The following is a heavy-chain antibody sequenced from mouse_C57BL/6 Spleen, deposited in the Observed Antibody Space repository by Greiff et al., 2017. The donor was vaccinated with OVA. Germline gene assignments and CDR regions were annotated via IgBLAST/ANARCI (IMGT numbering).Heavy chain of an antibody. CDR2: IYPGSGST. Sequence: VQLQQPGAELVKPGASVKMSCKASGYTFTSYWITWVKQRPGQGLEWIGDIYPGSGSTNYNEKFKSKATLTVDTSSSTAYMQLSSLTSEDSAVYYCAREGRYYGSSFLYAMDYWGQGTSVTVSS. D-gene: IGHD1-1*01. V-gene: IGHV1-55*01. CDR1: GYTFTSYW. CDR3: AREGRYYGSSFLYAMDY. J-gene: IGHJ4*01.